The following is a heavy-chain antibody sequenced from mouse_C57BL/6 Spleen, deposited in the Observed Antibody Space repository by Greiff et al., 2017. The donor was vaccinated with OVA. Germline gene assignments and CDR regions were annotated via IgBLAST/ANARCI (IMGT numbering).Heavy chain of an antibody. V-gene: IGHV5-16*01. CDR1: GFTFSDYY. Sequence: EVKVVESEGGLVQPGSSMKLSCTASGFTFSDYYMAWVRQVPEKGLEWVANINYDGSSTYYLDSLKSRFIISRDNAKNILYLQMSSLKSEDTATYYCAREITTVWYFDVWGTGTTVTVSS. J-gene: IGHJ1*03. CDR2: INYDGSST. CDR3: AREITTVWYFDV. D-gene: IGHD1-1*01.